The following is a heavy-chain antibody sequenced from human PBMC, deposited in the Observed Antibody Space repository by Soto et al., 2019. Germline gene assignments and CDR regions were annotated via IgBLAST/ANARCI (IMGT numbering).Heavy chain of an antibody. V-gene: IGHV3-48*02. CDR3: ARQGPYGDHAH. D-gene: IGHD4-17*01. Sequence: EVQLVESGGGLIQPGGSLRLSCAASGFTLSSYSMNWVRQAPGKGLEWVSHDGAGGTILYADSVKGRFTVSRDNAKNSLYLQMNSLRDEDTAVYYCARQGPYGDHAHWGQGTLVTVSS. CDR1: GFTLSSYS. CDR2: DGAGGTI. J-gene: IGHJ4*02.